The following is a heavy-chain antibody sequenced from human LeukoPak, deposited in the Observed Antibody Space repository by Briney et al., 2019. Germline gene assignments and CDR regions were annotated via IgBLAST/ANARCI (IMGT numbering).Heavy chain of an antibody. CDR3: ARGSTYSSGWYTGFDY. D-gene: IGHD6-19*01. Sequence: GGSLRLSCAGSGFTFSSYSMNWVRQAPGKGLEWVSSITSSSSYIYYADSVKGRFTISIDNAKKSVYLQMNCLRAEDTAVYYCARGSTYSSGWYTGFDYWGQGTLVTVSS. CDR1: GFTFSSYS. V-gene: IGHV3-21*01. CDR2: ITSSSSYI. J-gene: IGHJ4*02.